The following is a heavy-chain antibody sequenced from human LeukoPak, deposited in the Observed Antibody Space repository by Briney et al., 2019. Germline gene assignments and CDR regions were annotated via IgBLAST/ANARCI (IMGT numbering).Heavy chain of an antibody. Sequence: PGRSPRLSCAASGFIFDDYAMHWVRQAPGKGLEWVSGISWNSGSIGYADSVKGRFTISRDNAKNSLYLQMNSLRAEDTALYYCAKDRDYNWNFFDYWGQGTLVTVSS. J-gene: IGHJ4*02. V-gene: IGHV3-9*01. CDR2: ISWNSGSI. CDR3: AKDRDYNWNFFDY. D-gene: IGHD1-20*01. CDR1: GFIFDDYA.